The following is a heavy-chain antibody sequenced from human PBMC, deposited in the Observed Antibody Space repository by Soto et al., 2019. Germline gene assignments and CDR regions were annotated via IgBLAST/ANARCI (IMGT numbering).Heavy chain of an antibody. D-gene: IGHD3-22*01. Sequence: SSETLSLTCTVSGGSISSGGYYWSWIRQHPGKGLAWIGYIYYSGSTYYNPSLKSRVTISVDTSKNQFSLKLSSVTAADTAVYYCARVSYDSSGYLWYYGMDVWGQGTTVTVSS. CDR1: GGSISSGGYY. V-gene: IGHV4-31*03. CDR3: ARVSYDSSGYLWYYGMDV. CDR2: IYYSGST. J-gene: IGHJ6*02.